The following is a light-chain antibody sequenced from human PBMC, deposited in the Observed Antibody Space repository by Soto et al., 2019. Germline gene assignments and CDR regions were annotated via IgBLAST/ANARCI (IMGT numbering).Light chain of an antibody. CDR3: QQYGSS. J-gene: IGKJ3*01. CDR2: GAS. CDR1: QSVSSSY. V-gene: IGKV3-20*01. Sequence: EIVLTQSPGTLSLSPGERATLSCRASQSVSSSYLAWYQQKPGQAPRLLIYGASSRATGIPDRFSGSGSGTDFTLTISRLEPGDFAVYYCQQYGSSFGPGTKVDIK.